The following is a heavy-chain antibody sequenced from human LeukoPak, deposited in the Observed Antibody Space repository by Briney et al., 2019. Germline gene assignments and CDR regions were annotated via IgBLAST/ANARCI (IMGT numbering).Heavy chain of an antibody. CDR1: GGTFSSYA. Sequence: SVKVSCKASGGTFSSYAISWVRQAPGQGLEWMGRIIPILGIANYAQKFQGRVAITADKSTSTAYMELSSLRSEDTAVYYCARDSHPPYYYDSSGYYGNYDWGQGTLVTVSS. V-gene: IGHV1-69*04. D-gene: IGHD3-22*01. CDR2: IIPILGIA. J-gene: IGHJ4*02. CDR3: ARDSHPPYYYDSSGYYGNYD.